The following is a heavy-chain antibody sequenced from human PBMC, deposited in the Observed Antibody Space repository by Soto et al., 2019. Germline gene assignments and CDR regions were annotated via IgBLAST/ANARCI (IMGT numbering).Heavy chain of an antibody. CDR1: GFAFSTYP. J-gene: IGHJ4*02. CDR3: ARVGLASASYSFYSDY. D-gene: IGHD3-10*01. Sequence: SLRLSCGASGFAFSTYPMHWVRQAPGKGLDWVAVISFDGSDTFYADSVKGRFTISRDNSKNTLFLQMNSLRAEDTAVYYCARVGLASASYSFYSDYWGRGLLVTVS. V-gene: IGHV3-30-3*01. CDR2: ISFDGSDT.